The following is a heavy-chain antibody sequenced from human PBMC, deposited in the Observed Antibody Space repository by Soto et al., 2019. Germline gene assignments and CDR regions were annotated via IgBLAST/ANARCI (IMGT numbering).Heavy chain of an antibody. V-gene: IGHV3-21*01. CDR2: ISGDSNHM. Sequence: PGGSLRLSCTASTFTFSIYSMNWVRQAPGKGLEWVSSISGDSNHMYYADSVTGRFTVSRDNAKNSLYLQMNSLRADDTAVYYCARERSGSYYRHFDYWGQGTLVTVSS. CDR1: TFTFSIYS. D-gene: IGHD1-26*01. CDR3: ARERSGSYYRHFDY. J-gene: IGHJ4*02.